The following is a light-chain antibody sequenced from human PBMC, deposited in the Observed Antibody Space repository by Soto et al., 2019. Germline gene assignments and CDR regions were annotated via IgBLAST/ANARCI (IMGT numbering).Light chain of an antibody. V-gene: IGLV1-44*01. CDR3: ATWDDSLYGWV. J-gene: IGLJ3*02. CDR2: LND. Sequence: QSALTQPPSASGTPGQSVTISCSGSSPNIGSNTVNWYQQLPGAAPQLLICLNDQRPSGVPDRFSGSKSGTSASLAISGLQSEDEAGYYCATWDDSLYGWVFGGGTKLTV. CDR1: SPNIGSNT.